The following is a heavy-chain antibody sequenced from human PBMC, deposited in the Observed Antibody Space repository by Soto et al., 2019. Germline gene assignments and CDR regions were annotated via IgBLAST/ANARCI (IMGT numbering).Heavy chain of an antibody. CDR3: ARGSYYDRTNGMDV. Sequence: QVQLVQSGAEVKKPGSSVKVSCKASGGTFSSYTISWVRQAPGQGLEWMGRIIPILGIANYAQKFQGRVTITADKSASTAYMELSSLRSEDTAVYYCARGSYYDRTNGMDVWVQGTTVTVSS. J-gene: IGHJ6*02. CDR2: IIPILGIA. CDR1: GGTFSSYT. D-gene: IGHD3-22*01. V-gene: IGHV1-69*02.